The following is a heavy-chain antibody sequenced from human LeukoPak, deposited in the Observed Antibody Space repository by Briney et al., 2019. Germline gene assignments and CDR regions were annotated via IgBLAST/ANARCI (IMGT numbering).Heavy chain of an antibody. V-gene: IGHV3-23*01. CDR1: GFTFSSYA. D-gene: IGHD2-2*01. CDR3: ARSTSFRSNYYYYGVDV. Sequence: PGGSLRLSCAASGFTFSSYAISWVRQAPGKGLEWVSAISGSGGSTYYADSVKGRFTISRDNSKNTLYLQMNSLRAEDTAVYYCARSTSFRSNYYYYGVDVWGQGTTVTVSS. CDR2: ISGSGGST. J-gene: IGHJ6*02.